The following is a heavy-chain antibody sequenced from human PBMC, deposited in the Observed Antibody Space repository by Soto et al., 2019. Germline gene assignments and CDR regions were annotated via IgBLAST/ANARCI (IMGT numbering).Heavy chain of an antibody. J-gene: IGHJ4*02. CDR2: IWYDGSNK. V-gene: IGHV3-33*01. CDR3: ARDDSSGYYHFDY. CDR1: GFTFSSYG. D-gene: IGHD3-22*01. Sequence: GGSLRLSCAASGFTFSSYGMHWVRQAPGKGLEWVAVIWYDGSNKYYADSVKGRFTISRDNSKNTLYLQMNSLRAEDTAVYYCARDDSSGYYHFDYWGQGTLVTVSS.